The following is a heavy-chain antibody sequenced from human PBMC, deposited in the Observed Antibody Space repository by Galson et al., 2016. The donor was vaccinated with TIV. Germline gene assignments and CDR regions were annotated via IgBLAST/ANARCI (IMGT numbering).Heavy chain of an antibody. V-gene: IGHV1-69*06. D-gene: IGHD1-14*01. J-gene: IGHJ3*02. CDR1: GGTFNNYA. CDR2: IITIFGTT. Sequence: SVKVSCKASGGTFNNYAVSWVRQAPGQGLEWMGWIITIFGTTTYDTQKFHDRLTITADTSTSTDYIELSSLQSEDAVVYFWSRGTGYDSSSPCVLDIWGQGTMVTVSS. CDR3: SRGTGYDSSSPCVLDI.